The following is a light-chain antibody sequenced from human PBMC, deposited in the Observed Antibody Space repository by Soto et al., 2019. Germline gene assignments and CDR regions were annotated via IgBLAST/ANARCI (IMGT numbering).Light chain of an antibody. CDR3: QQYDNWPLT. V-gene: IGKV3-15*01. Sequence: EIVMTQSPATLPVSPGERATPSCRASQSVSSNLAWYQQKPGQAPRFLIYGASTRATGIPARFSGSGSGTEFTLTISSLQSEDFPVYYCQQYDNWPLTFGGGTKVEIK. CDR2: GAS. J-gene: IGKJ4*01. CDR1: QSVSSN.